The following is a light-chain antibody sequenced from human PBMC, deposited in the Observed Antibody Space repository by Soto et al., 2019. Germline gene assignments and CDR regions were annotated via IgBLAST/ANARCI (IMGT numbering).Light chain of an antibody. CDR2: AAS. CDR1: QSINTY. J-gene: IGKJ1*01. V-gene: IGKV1-39*01. Sequence: DIQMTQSPSSLSASVGDRVTITCRASQSINTYLNWYQQKPGKAPKLLISAASSLQSGVPARFSGSGSGTDFTLIISSLQPEDFATFYCEQSYGSPPTFGQGTKVDIK. CDR3: EQSYGSPPT.